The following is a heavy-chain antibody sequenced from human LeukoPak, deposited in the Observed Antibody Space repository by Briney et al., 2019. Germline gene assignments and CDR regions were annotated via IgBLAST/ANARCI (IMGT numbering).Heavy chain of an antibody. D-gene: IGHD2-8*02. J-gene: IGHJ6*02. V-gene: IGHV3-53*01. CDR3: ARGIWSYGMDV. CDR1: GFTFSSYA. CDR2: IYSGDRT. Sequence: GGSLRLSCAASGFTFSSYAMSWVRQAPGKGLEWVSVIYSGDRTNYADSVRGRFTISRDNSKNTLYLQMNSLRVEDTAVYYCARGIWSYGMDVWGQGTTVTVSS.